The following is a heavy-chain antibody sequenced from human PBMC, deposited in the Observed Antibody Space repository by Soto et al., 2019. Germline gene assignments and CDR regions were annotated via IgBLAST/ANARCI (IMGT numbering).Heavy chain of an antibody. V-gene: IGHV3-48*02. CDR1: GFTLRTYS. D-gene: IGHD1-26*01. Sequence: EVQLVESGGGLVQPGGSLRVSCAASGFTLRTYSLNWVRQAPGRGLEWISYISSSGSTIYYADSVKGRFTVSRDNAKNSPSVQMNGLRDEDTAVYYCARVVGSGSDRSYSYFGMDVWGPGTTVTVSS. CDR2: ISSSGSTI. J-gene: IGHJ6*02. CDR3: ARVVGSGSDRSYSYFGMDV.